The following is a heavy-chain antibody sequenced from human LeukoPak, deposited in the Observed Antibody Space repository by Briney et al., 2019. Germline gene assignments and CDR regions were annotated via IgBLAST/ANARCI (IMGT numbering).Heavy chain of an antibody. CDR2: INTNTGNP. CDR1: GYTFASYA. V-gene: IGHV7-4-1*02. D-gene: IGHD6-13*01. Sequence: ASVKVSCKASGYTFASYAMNWVRQAPGQGLEWMGWINTNTGNPTYAQGFTGRFVFSLDTSVSTAYLQISSLKAEDTAVYYCARGSRSSWSGANPYWFDPWGQGTLVTVSS. CDR3: ARGSRSSWSGANPYWFDP. J-gene: IGHJ5*02.